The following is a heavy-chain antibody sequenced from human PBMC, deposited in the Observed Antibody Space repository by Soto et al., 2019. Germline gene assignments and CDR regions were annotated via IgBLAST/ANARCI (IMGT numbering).Heavy chain of an antibody. D-gene: IGHD3-3*01. CDR3: ARGGHDFWSGTFDY. J-gene: IGHJ4*02. V-gene: IGHV4-4*07. CDR2: IDASGST. CDR1: DGSISTYY. Sequence: SETLSLTCTVSDGSISTYYCNWIRQPAGKGLEWIGRIDASGSTDYDPSLKSRVTMSVDTSKNQFSLRLSSVTAADTAVYYCARGGHDFWSGTFDYWGQGAQVTVYS.